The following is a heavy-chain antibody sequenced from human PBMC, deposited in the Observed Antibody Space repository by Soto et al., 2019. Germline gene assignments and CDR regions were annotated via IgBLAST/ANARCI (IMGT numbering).Heavy chain of an antibody. J-gene: IGHJ6*02. Sequence: PSETLSLTCTVSGGSISSGVYYWSWIRQHPGKGLEWIGYIYYSGSTYYNPSLKSRVTISVDTSKNQFSLKLSSVTAADTAVYYCARVVNTVSYYYYGMDVWGQGTTVTVSS. D-gene: IGHD4-4*01. CDR3: ARVVNTVSYYYYGMDV. V-gene: IGHV4-31*03. CDR2: IYYSGST. CDR1: GGSISSGVYY.